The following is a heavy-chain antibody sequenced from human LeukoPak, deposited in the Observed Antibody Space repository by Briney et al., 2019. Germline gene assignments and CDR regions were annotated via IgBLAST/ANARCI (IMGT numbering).Heavy chain of an antibody. CDR1: GFTFSSYA. CDR3: AKRTPYYYDSSGYYFEY. J-gene: IGHJ4*02. Sequence: PGGSLRLSCAASGFTFSSYATSWVRQAPGKGLEWVSAISGSGGSTYYADSVKGRFTISRDNSKNTLYLQMNSLRAEDTAVYYCAKRTPYYYDSSGYYFEYWGQGTLVTVSS. V-gene: IGHV3-23*01. CDR2: ISGSGGST. D-gene: IGHD3-22*01.